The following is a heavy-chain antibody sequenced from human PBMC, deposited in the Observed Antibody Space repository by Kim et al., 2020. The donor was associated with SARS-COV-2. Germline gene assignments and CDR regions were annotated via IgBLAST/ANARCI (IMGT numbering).Heavy chain of an antibody. J-gene: IGHJ6*02. Sequence: ASVKVSCKASGYTFTGYYMHWVRQAPGQGLEWMGWINPNSGGTNYAQKFQGRVTMTRDTSISTAYMELSRLRSDDTAVYYCARDTSPSLLWFGELSKYYYYYYGMDVWGQGTTVTVSS. V-gene: IGHV1-2*02. D-gene: IGHD3-10*01. CDR1: GYTFTGYY. CDR2: INPNSGGT. CDR3: ARDTSPSLLWFGELSKYYYYYYGMDV.